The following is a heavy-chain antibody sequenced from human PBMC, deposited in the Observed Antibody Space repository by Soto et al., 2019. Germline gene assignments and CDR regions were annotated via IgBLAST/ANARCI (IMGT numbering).Heavy chain of an antibody. V-gene: IGHV4-4*02. CDR3: ATRFYTSGVLFDY. Sequence: SETLSLTCAVSGGYISSSNWCSWVRQPPGEGLEWIGEIYHSGSTNYTPSLKSRVTISVDKSKNQFSLKLTSVTAADTAVYYCATRFYTSGVLFDYWGQGTPVTVSS. CDR2: IYHSGST. J-gene: IGHJ4*02. CDR1: GGYISSSNW. D-gene: IGHD2-2*02.